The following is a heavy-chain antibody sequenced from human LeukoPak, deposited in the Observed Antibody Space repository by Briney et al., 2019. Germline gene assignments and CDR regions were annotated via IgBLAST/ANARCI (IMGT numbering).Heavy chain of an antibody. CDR2: IYTSGST. CDR3: ARAPYHDSSGYYYYYYMDV. V-gene: IGHV4-61*02. J-gene: IGHJ6*03. D-gene: IGHD3-22*01. Sequence: SQTLSLTCTVSGGSISSGSYYWSWIRQPAGKGLEWIGRIYTSGSTNYNPSLKSRVTISVDTSKDQFSLKLSSVTAADTAVYYCARAPYHDSSGYYYYYYMDVWGKGTTVTISS. CDR1: GGSISSGSYY.